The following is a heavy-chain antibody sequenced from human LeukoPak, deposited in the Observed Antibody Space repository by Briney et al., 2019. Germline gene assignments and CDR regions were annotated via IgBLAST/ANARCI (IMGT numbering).Heavy chain of an antibody. D-gene: IGHD2-15*01. V-gene: IGHV1-2*02. CDR3: ARDYCSGGSCYSSFDP. J-gene: IGHJ5*02. CDR2: INPNSGGT. Sequence: ASVKVSCKASGYTFTGYYMHWVRQAPGQGLEWMGWINPNSGGTNYAQKFQGRVTMTRDTSISTAYMELSRLRSDDTAVYYCARDYCSGGSCYSSFDPWGQGTLVTVSS. CDR1: GYTFTGYY.